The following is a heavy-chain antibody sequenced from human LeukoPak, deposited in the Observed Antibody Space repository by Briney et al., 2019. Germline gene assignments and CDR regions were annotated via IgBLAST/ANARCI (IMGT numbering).Heavy chain of an antibody. CDR3: GRGQYQPRFDP. CDR2: INHSGST. CDR1: GGSFSGYY. J-gene: IGHJ5*02. D-gene: IGHD2-2*01. Sequence: SETLSLTCAVYGGSFSGYYWSWIRQSPGKGLEWIGEINHSGSTNYNPSLTSRVTISVDTSKNQFSLKLTSVTAADTAVYYCGRGQYQPRFDPWGESTLVTVSS. V-gene: IGHV4-34*01.